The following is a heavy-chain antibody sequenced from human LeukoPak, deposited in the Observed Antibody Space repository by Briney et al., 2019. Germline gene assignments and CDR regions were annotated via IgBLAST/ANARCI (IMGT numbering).Heavy chain of an antibody. D-gene: IGHD6-13*01. V-gene: IGHV3-74*01. J-gene: IGHJ4*02. CDR1: GFTFSGSW. Sequence: GGSLRLSCAASGFTFSGSWMHWVRQAPGKGLVWVSRINTDGSSTTYADSVKGRFTISRDNAKNTLYLQMNSLRAEDTALYYCSGSSWYGYFDYWGQGTLVTVSS. CDR3: SGSSWYGYFDY. CDR2: INTDGSST.